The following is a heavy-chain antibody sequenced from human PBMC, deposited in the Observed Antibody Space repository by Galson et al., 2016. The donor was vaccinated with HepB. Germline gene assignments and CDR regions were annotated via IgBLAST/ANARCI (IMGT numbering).Heavy chain of an antibody. CDR3: ARSGYCSGGTCYHNGIDP. CDR1: GGTFSSYA. Sequence: SVKVSCKASGGTFSSYAISWVRQAPGQGLEWMGGIIPIFGAPTYAQKFQGKVTITADKSTSTAYMELRSLRSEDTAVYYCARSGYCSGGTCYHNGIDPWGQGTLVTVSS. V-gene: IGHV1-69*06. CDR2: IIPIFGAP. D-gene: IGHD2-15*01. J-gene: IGHJ5*02.